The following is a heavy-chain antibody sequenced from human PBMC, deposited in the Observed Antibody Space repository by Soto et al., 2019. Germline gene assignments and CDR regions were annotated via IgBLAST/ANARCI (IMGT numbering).Heavy chain of an antibody. CDR2: IGTAGDT. J-gene: IGHJ4*02. D-gene: IGHD6-19*01. V-gene: IGHV3-13*01. CDR3: ARGRYSSGWYYLGGFFDY. CDR1: GFTFSSYD. Sequence: GGSLRLSCAASGFTFSSYDMHWVRQATGKGLEWVSAIGTAGDTYYPGSVKGRFTISRENAKNSLYLQMNGLRAEDTAVYYCARGRYSSGWYYLGGFFDYWGQGTLVTVSS.